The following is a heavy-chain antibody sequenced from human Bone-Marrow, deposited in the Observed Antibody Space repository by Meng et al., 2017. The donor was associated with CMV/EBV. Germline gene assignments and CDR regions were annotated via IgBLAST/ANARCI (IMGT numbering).Heavy chain of an antibody. V-gene: IGHV4-59*01. CDR2: IFYSGGA. J-gene: IGHJ4*02. CDR3: ARGEGYNLW. CDR1: GASIRGYY. Sequence: SETLSLTCTVSGASIRGYYWSWFRQSPAKGLEWIGYIFYSGGATYNPSLQSRVTISIDTPKNQFFLQLNSVTAEDTAIYYCARGEGYNLWWGQGTLVTGSS. D-gene: IGHD5-24*01.